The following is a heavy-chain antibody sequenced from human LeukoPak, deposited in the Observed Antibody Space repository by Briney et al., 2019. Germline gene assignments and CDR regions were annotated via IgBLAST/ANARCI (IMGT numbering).Heavy chain of an antibody. Sequence: PGGSLRLSCAASGFTFSSYAMSWVRQAPGKGLEWVSAISGSGGSTYYADSVKGRFTISRDNSKNTLYLQMNSLRAEDTAVCYCAKKASDDCGDGRGSYYFDYWGQGTLVTVSS. CDR2: ISGSGGST. CDR3: AKKASDDCGDGRGSYYFDY. CDR1: GFTFSSYA. V-gene: IGHV3-23*01. D-gene: IGHD4-17*01. J-gene: IGHJ4*02.